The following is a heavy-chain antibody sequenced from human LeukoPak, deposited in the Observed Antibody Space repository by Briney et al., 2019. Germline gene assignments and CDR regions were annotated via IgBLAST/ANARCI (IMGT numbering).Heavy chain of an antibody. V-gene: IGHV3-72*01. Sequence: GGSLRLSCAASGFTFTSYSMSWVRQAPGKGLEWVGRISNRASSYTTEYATSVKGRFTISRDDSKDSLYLQMNDLKTEDTAVYHCTRGYSGVSIYAFDVWGQGTMVTVSS. D-gene: IGHD5-12*01. CDR2: ISNRASSYTT. CDR1: GFTFTSYS. CDR3: TRGYSGVSIYAFDV. J-gene: IGHJ3*01.